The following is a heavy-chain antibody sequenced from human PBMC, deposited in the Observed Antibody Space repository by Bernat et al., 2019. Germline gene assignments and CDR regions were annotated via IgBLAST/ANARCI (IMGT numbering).Heavy chain of an antibody. J-gene: IGHJ5*02. CDR2: IYYSGST. Sequence: QLQLQESGPGLVKPSETLSLTCTVSGGSISSSSYYWGWIRQPPGKGLEWIGSIYYSGSTYYNPSLKSRVTISVDTSKNQFSLKLSSVTAADTAVYYCASTPSPFWSGSGVGFDPWGQGTLVTVSS. CDR3: ASTPSPFWSGSGVGFDP. CDR1: GGSISSSSYY. V-gene: IGHV4-39*01. D-gene: IGHD3-3*01.